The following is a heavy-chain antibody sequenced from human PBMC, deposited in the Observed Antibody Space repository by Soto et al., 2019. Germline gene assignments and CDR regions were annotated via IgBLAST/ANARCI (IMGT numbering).Heavy chain of an antibody. D-gene: IGHD4-17*01. CDR3: ATSKNDYGDYVSPRGYVQK. Sequence: ESLNLSFKVSLYSFTSYWIGWVRQMPGKGLECMGIISPFDSDTRYSPSFQGQVTISADKSISTAYLQWSSLKASDKDMYYCATSKNDYGDYVSPRGYVQKWGQGSMVTVS. V-gene: IGHV5-51*01. CDR2: ISPFDSDT. CDR1: LYSFTSYW. J-gene: IGHJ1*01.